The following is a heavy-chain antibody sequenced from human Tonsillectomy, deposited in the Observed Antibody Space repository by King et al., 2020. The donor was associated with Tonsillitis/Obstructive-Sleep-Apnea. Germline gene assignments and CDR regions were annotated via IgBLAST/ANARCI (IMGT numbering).Heavy chain of an antibody. CDR3: ARDYCTGTTCYPFDS. V-gene: IGHV4-31*03. CDR1: GGSITSDGYY. CDR2: IHNTGTT. J-gene: IGHJ4*02. D-gene: IGHD2-2*01. Sequence: LQLQESGPGLVKPSQTLSLTCTVSGGSITSDGYYWRWIRQHPGKGLDWIGYIHNTGTTSYNPSLESRVTMSLDTSKNLFSLRLSSVTAADTAVYYCARDYCTGTTCYPFDSWGQGTLVTVSS.